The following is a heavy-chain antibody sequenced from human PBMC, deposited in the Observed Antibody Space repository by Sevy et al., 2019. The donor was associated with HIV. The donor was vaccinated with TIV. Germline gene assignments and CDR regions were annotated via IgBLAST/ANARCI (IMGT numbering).Heavy chain of an antibody. V-gene: IGHV3-15*01. CDR2: IKSITDGGRT. J-gene: IGHJ4*02. Sequence: GGSLRLSCAVSGFTFSKAWMSWVRQAPGKGLEWVGRIKSITDGGRTDYAAPVKGRFTISRDDSKNMLYLQMNSLKTEDKAIYYCTTDDYYDSSGYHAAFDCWGQGTLVTVSS. D-gene: IGHD3-22*01. CDR1: GFTFSKAW. CDR3: TTDDYYDSSGYHAAFDC.